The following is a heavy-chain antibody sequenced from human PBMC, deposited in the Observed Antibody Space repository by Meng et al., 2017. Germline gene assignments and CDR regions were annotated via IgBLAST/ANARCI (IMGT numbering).Heavy chain of an antibody. D-gene: IGHD3-9*01. CDR2: ISYDGSNK. CDR3: ASFYGIPNWFDP. V-gene: IGHV3-30*01. Sequence: GESLKISCAASGFTFSSYAMHWVRQAPGKGLEWVAVISYDGSNKYYADSVKGRFTISRDNSKNTLYLQMNSLRAEDTAVYYCASFYGIPNWFDPWGQGTLVTVSS. CDR1: GFTFSSYA. J-gene: IGHJ5*02.